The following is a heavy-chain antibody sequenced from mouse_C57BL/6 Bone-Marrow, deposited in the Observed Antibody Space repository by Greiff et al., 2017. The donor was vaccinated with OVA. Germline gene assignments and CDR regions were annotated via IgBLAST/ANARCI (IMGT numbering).Heavy chain of an antibody. CDR1: GYTFTSYW. CDR2: IHPNSGST. V-gene: IGHV1-64*01. Sequence: QVQLKQPGAELVKPGASVKLSCKASGYTFTSYWMHWVKQRPGQGLEWIGMIHPNSGSTNYNEKFKIKATLTVDKSSSTAYMQLSRLTSEDSAVDYCAGSSYFWGQGTTLTVSS. CDR3: AGSSYF. J-gene: IGHJ2*01. D-gene: IGHD1-1*01.